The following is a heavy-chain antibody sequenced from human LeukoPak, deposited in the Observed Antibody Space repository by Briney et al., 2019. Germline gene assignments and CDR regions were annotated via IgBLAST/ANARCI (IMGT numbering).Heavy chain of an antibody. CDR2: IYTSGST. V-gene: IGHV4-4*07. J-gene: IGHJ6*02. CDR1: GGSISSYY. Sequence: SETLSLTCTVSGGSISSYYWSWIRQPAGKGLEWIGRIYTSGSTYQISPLKSRVTIAVDTSRNEFSLRLTSVTAADTAVYFCARVLGRFQEAMDVWGQGTTVTVSS. D-gene: IGHD1-26*01. CDR3: ARVLGRFQEAMDV.